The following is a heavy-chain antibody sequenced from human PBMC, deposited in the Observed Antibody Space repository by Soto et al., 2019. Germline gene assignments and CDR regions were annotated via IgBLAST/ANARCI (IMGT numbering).Heavy chain of an antibody. V-gene: IGHV3-33*01. Sequence: GGSLRLSCAASGFTFSSYGMHWVRQAPGKGLEWVAVIWYDGSNKYYADSVKGRFTISRDNSKNTLYLQMNSLRAEDTAVYYCARDSGSYPGGIGDAFDIWGQGTMVTVSS. J-gene: IGHJ3*02. CDR1: GFTFSSYG. D-gene: IGHD1-26*01. CDR2: IWYDGSNK. CDR3: ARDSGSYPGGIGDAFDI.